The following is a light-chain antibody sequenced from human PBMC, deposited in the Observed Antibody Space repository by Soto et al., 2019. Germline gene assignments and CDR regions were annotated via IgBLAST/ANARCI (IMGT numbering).Light chain of an antibody. Sequence: QSALTQPASVSGSPGQSIAISCTGTSSDVGAYDFVSWYQQHPDKAPKLLIYEVSNRPSGVSDRFSGSKSVNTATLTISGLQAEDEADYNCSSHTTGNTRVFGTGTKLTVL. CDR3: SSHTTGNTRV. CDR1: SSDVGAYDF. CDR2: EVS. J-gene: IGLJ1*01. V-gene: IGLV2-14*03.